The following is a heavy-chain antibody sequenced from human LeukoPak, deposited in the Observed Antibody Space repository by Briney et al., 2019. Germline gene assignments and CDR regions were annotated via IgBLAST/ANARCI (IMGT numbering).Heavy chain of an antibody. CDR2: IYTSGST. CDR3: AREVLWQPTDAFDI. J-gene: IGHJ3*02. V-gene: IGHV4-4*07. D-gene: IGHD2-8*02. CDR1: GGSISSYH. Sequence: PSETLSLTCTVSGGSISSYHWSWIRQPAGKGLEWIGRIYTSGSTNYNPSLKSRVTMSVDTSKNQFSLKLSSVTAADTAVYYCAREVLWQPTDAFDIWGQGTMVTVSS.